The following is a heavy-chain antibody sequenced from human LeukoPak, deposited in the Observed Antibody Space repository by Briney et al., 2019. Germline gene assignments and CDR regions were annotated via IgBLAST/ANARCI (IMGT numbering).Heavy chain of an antibody. CDR1: GYTLTELS. Sequence: ASVKVSCKVSGYTLTELSMHWVRQAPGKGLEWMGGFDPEDGETIYAQKFQGRVTMTEDTSTDTAYMELSSLRSEDTAVYYCATDRLGLYGGNPREKYFDYWGQGTLVTVSS. CDR2: FDPEDGET. V-gene: IGHV1-24*01. CDR3: ATDRLGLYGGNPREKYFDY. J-gene: IGHJ4*02. D-gene: IGHD4-23*01.